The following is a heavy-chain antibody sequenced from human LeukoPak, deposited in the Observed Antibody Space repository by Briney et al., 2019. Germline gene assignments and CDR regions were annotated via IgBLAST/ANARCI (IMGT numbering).Heavy chain of an antibody. CDR3: ARVPRGADNWFDP. Sequence: GGSLRLSCAASGFTFSSHRMNWVRQAPGKGLEWVAYIGSSSGTIIYADSVKGRFTISRDNAKNSLYLQMNSLRDEDTAVYYCARVPRGADNWFDPWGQGTLVTVSS. V-gene: IGHV3-48*02. J-gene: IGHJ5*02. CDR2: IGSSSGTI. D-gene: IGHD3-10*01. CDR1: GFTFSSHR.